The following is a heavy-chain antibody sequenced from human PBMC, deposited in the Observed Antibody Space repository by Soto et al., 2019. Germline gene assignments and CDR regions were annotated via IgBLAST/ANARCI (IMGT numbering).Heavy chain of an antibody. D-gene: IGHD3-10*01. V-gene: IGHV4-59*01. CDR2: IYYSGTT. J-gene: IGHJ5*02. Sequence: QVQLQESGAGLVKPSETLSLTCTVSGGSISNYYWSWIRQPPGKGLEWMGYIYYSGTTSYNPSLNSRVTMSVDTSKNQFSLKLNSVTAAATAVYYCARESYYGSGATVVGLWGQGTLVTVSS. CDR1: GGSISNYY. CDR3: ARESYYGSGATVVGL.